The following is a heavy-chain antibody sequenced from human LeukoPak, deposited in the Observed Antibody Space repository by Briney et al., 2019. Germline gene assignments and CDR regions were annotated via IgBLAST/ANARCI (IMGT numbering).Heavy chain of an antibody. CDR2: IWYDGSNK. CDR3: ARPENAYSGYANY. D-gene: IGHD5-12*01. Sequence: GGSLRLSCAASGFTFSSYGMHWVRQAPGKGLEWVAVIWYDGSNKYYADSVKGRFTISRDNSKNTLYLQMNSLRAEDTAVYYCARPENAYSGYANYWGQGTLVTVSS. J-gene: IGHJ4*02. CDR1: GFTFSSYG. V-gene: IGHV3-33*01.